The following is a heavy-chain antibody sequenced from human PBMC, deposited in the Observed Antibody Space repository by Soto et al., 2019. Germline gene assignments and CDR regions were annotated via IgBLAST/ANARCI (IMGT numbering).Heavy chain of an antibody. D-gene: IGHD3-3*01. CDR2: IYPGDSDT. V-gene: IGHV5-51*01. CDR3: AILSHYYYFWSGYPNDYYDGMEV. J-gene: IGHJ6*02. CDR1: GYSFTSYW. Sequence: PGESLKISCKGSGYSFTSYWLGWVRQMPGKGLERMGIIYPGDSDTRYSPSFQRQVTISAYKSISTAYLQCSRLKASDILFYYCAILSHYYYFWSGYPNDYYDGMEVWGQGTTVTVSS.